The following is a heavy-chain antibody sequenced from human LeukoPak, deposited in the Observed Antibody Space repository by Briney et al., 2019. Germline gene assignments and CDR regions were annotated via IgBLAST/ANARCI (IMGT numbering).Heavy chain of an antibody. CDR1: GFTFSSYA. CDR3: ARVGAHDAFHI. Sequence: PGGSLRLSCAASGFTFSSYAMHWVRQAPGKGLEYVSAISSNGGSTYYANSVKGRFSISRDNSKNTLYLQMGSLRAEDMAVYYCARVGAHDAFHIWGQGTMVTVSS. CDR2: ISSNGGST. V-gene: IGHV3-64*01. D-gene: IGHD4/OR15-4a*01. J-gene: IGHJ3*02.